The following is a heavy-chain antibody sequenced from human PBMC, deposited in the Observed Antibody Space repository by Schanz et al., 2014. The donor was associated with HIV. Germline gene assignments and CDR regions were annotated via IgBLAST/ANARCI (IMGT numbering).Heavy chain of an antibody. D-gene: IGHD5-18*01. Sequence: EVQLLESGGGLEQPGGSLRLSCAASGFTFSNYAMSWVRQAPGKGLEWVSSISGSGVSTFYAGSVKGRCTISRDNAKNSLYLNMYSLRAEDTAVYFCAKSNGGDTAVVQYYFDYWGQGTLVSVSS. CDR2: ISGSGVST. CDR3: AKSNGGDTAVVQYYFDY. J-gene: IGHJ4*02. CDR1: GFTFSNYA. V-gene: IGHV3-23*01.